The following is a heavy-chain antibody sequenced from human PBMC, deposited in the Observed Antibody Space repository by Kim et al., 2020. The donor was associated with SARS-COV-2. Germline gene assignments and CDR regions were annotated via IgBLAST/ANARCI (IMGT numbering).Heavy chain of an antibody. CDR1: GGSISSYY. CDR3: ARDYRDGYGYYYYGMDV. CDR2: IYYSGST. J-gene: IGHJ6*02. Sequence: SETLSLTCTVSGGSISSYYWSLIRQPPGKGLEWIGYIYYSGSTNYNPSLKSRVTISVDTSKNQFSLKLSSVTAADTAVYYCARDYRDGYGYYYYGMDVWGQGTTVTVSS. D-gene: IGHD5-12*01. V-gene: IGHV4-59*13.